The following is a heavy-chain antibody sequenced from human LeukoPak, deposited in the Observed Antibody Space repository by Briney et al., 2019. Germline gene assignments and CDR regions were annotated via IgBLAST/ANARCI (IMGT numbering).Heavy chain of an antibody. CDR2: IYPGDSDT. J-gene: IGHJ6*02. CDR3: ARLRDCSGGSCYSIDYYGMDV. Sequence: GESLKISCKGSGCSFTSYLIGWVRQMPGKGLEWMGIIYPGDSDTRYIPSFQGQVTISADKSISTAYLQWSSLKASDTAMYYCARLRDCSGGSCYSIDYYGMDVWGQGTTVTVSS. D-gene: IGHD2-15*01. V-gene: IGHV5-51*01. CDR1: GCSFTSYL.